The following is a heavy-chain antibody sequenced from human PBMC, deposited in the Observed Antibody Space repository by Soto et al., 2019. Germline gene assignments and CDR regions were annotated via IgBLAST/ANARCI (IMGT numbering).Heavy chain of an antibody. CDR3: AREDDRDAARGFDI. Sequence: QVQLVQSGAEVKKPGASVKVSCKASGYTFTTYYIHWVRQAPGQGLEWMGTINPSAGSTSYAQMFQGRVTMTRDTATTTVYMELGSLRSEDTAVYFCAREDDRDAARGFDIWGQGTMVAVFS. J-gene: IGHJ3*02. CDR2: INPSAGST. V-gene: IGHV1-46*01. D-gene: IGHD6-6*01. CDR1: GYTFTTYY.